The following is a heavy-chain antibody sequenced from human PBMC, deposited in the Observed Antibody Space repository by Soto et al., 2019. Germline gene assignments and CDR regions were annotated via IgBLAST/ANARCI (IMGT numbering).Heavy chain of an antibody. J-gene: IGHJ3*02. CDR2: ISYDGSNK. V-gene: IGHV3-30-3*01. D-gene: IGHD6-19*01. CDR3: ANPAAVAGGAFDI. Sequence: GGSLRLSCAASGFTFSSYAMHWVRQAPGKGLEWVAVISYDGSNKYYADSVKGRFTISRDNSKNTLYLQMNSLRAEDTAVYYCANPAAVAGGAFDIWGQGTMVTVSS. CDR1: GFTFSSYA.